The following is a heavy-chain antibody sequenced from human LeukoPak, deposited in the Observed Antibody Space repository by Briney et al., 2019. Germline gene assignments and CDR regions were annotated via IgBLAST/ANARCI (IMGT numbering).Heavy chain of an antibody. CDR2: IYYSGST. CDR1: GGSISSYY. J-gene: IGHJ4*02. V-gene: IGHV4-59*08. Sequence: SETLSLTCTVSGGSISSYYWSWIRQPPGTGLEWIGYIYYSGSTNYNPSLKSRVTISVDTSKNQFSLKLSSVTAADTAVYYCARRRLDSSGYYFNFDYWGQGTLVTVSS. CDR3: ARRRLDSSGYYFNFDY. D-gene: IGHD3-22*01.